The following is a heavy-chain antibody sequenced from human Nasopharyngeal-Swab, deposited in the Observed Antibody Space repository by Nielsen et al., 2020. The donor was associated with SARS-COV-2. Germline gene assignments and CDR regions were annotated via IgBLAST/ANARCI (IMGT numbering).Heavy chain of an antibody. Sequence: GGSLRLSCAASGFTFSSYWMSWVRQAPGKGLEWVANIKQDGSEKYYVDSVKGRFTISRDNAKNSLYLQTNSLRADDTAVYYCARMGGSSWYFDYWGQGTLVTVSS. CDR1: GFTFSSYW. D-gene: IGHD6-13*01. J-gene: IGHJ4*02. CDR2: IKQDGSEK. CDR3: ARMGGSSWYFDY. V-gene: IGHV3-7*04.